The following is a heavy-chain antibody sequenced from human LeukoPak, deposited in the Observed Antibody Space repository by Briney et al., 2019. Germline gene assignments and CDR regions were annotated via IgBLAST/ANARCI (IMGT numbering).Heavy chain of an antibody. V-gene: IGHV4-39*07. J-gene: IGHJ4*02. CDR2: IYYSGST. D-gene: IGHD4-11*01. CDR3: AREAFADYRTEYYFDY. CDR1: GGSISSSSYY. Sequence: SETLSLTCTVSGGSISSSSYYWGWIRQPPGKGLEWIGSIYYSGSTYYNPSLKSRVTISVDTSKNQFSLKLSSVTAADTAVYYCAREAFADYRTEYYFDYWGQGTLVTVSS.